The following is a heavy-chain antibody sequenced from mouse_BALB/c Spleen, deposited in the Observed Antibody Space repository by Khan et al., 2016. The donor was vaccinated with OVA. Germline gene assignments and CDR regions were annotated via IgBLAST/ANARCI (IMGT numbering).Heavy chain of an antibody. J-gene: IGHJ3*01. CDR3: TRHGSTSWFAY. V-gene: IGHV1S135*01. D-gene: IGHD1-1*01. CDR2: IDLFNGGT. Sequence: VRLQQSGPELMKPGTSVKISCKASGYSFTSFYIHWVKQSHGKSLEWIGYIDLFNGGTTYNQKFKDKATLTVDKSSSTAYMHLSSLTSEDSAVFYCTRHGSTSWFAYWGQGTLVTVSA. CDR1: GYSFTSFY.